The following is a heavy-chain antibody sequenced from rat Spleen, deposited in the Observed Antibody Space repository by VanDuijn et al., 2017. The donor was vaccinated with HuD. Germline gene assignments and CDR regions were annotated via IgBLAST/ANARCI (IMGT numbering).Heavy chain of an antibody. CDR1: GFTFSNYG. Sequence: EVQLVESGGGLVQPGRSLKLSCAASGFTFSNYGMAWVRQAPTKGLEWVASITNSGGSTYYRDSVKGRFTISRDNAKSTLYLQMDSLRSEDTATYYCTTDYVAWSYFDYWGQGVMVTVSS. J-gene: IGHJ2*01. CDR3: TTDYVAWSYFDY. D-gene: IGHD1-11*01. V-gene: IGHV5-27*01. CDR2: ITNSGGST.